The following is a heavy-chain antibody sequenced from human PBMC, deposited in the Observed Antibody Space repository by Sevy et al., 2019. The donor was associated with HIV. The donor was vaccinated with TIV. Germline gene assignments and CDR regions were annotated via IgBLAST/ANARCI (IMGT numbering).Heavy chain of an antibody. Sequence: GGSLRLSCAASGFTFSGSAMHWVRQASGKGLEWVGRIRSKANSYATAYAASVKGRFTISRDDSKNTAYLQMNSLKTDDTAAYYCTSEYSTSVYMDVWGKGTTVTVSS. CDR2: IRSKANSYAT. D-gene: IGHD6-6*01. CDR1: GFTFSGSA. CDR3: TSEYSTSVYMDV. J-gene: IGHJ6*03. V-gene: IGHV3-73*01.